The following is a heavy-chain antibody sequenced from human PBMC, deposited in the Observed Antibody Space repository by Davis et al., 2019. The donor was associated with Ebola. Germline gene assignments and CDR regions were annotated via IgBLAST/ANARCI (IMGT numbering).Heavy chain of an antibody. V-gene: IGHV3-15*01. CDR1: GFTFSNAW. D-gene: IGHD2-2*01. CDR3: TTAGDIVVVPAAADY. CDR2: IKSKTDGGTT. Sequence: GESLKISCAASGFTFSNAWMSWVRQAPEKGLEWVGRIKSKTDGGTTDYAAPVKGRFTISRDDSKNTLYLQMNSLKTEDTAVYYCTTAGDIVVVPAAADYWGQGTLVTVSS. J-gene: IGHJ4*02.